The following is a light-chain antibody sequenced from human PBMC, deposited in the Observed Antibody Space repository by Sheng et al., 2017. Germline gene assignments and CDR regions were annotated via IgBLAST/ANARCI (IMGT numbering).Light chain of an antibody. J-gene: IGLJ3*02. CDR2: EDD. V-gene: IGLV3-1*01. CDR1: KLGEVF. Sequence: SYELRQPPSVSVSLGQTASISCSGDKLGEVFASWYQQKPGQSPVLVIFEDDKHPSGIPERFSGSTSGNTATLTIGGTQAMDEADYFCQAWDTTTAHVMFGGGTKLTVL. CDR3: QAWDTTTAHVM.